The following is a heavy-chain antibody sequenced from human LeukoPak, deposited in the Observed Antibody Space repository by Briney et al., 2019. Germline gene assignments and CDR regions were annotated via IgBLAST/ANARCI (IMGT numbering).Heavy chain of an antibody. V-gene: IGHV1-46*01. Sequence: ASVKVSCKASGDTFINYYMHWVRQAPGQGLEWMGIVNPSVGSVSYAQKFPGRVTITRDTSTSTDYMDLSSLRSEDTAVYYCATDDILTGVSEFDYWGQGNLVSVSS. D-gene: IGHD3-9*01. CDR3: ATDDILTGVSEFDY. CDR1: GDTFINYY. CDR2: VNPSVGSV. J-gene: IGHJ4*02.